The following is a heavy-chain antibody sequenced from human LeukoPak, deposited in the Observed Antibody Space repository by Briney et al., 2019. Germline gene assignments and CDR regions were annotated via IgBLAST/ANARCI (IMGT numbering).Heavy chain of an antibody. D-gene: IGHD2-8*01. Sequence: GASVKVSCKPSGYTFTGYYMHWVRPAPGQGLEWMGWINPNSGGTNYAQKFQGRVSMIRDTSISTAYMELSRLRSDDTAVYYCARTYCTNGVCYHDAFDIWGQGTMVTVSS. CDR1: GYTFTGYY. J-gene: IGHJ3*02. V-gene: IGHV1-2*02. CDR2: INPNSGGT. CDR3: ARTYCTNGVCYHDAFDI.